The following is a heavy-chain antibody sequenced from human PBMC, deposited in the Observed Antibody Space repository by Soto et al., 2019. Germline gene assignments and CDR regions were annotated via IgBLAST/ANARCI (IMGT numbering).Heavy chain of an antibody. Sequence: PSETLSLTCAVSGYSISSGYYWGWIRQPPGKGLEWIGSIYHSGSTYYNPSLKSRVTISVDTSKNQFSLKLSSVTAADTAVYYCARVGLRGYYDSSGYYSYYYYGMDVWGQGTTVTVSS. CDR1: GYSISSGYY. V-gene: IGHV4-38-2*01. J-gene: IGHJ6*02. CDR2: IYHSGST. D-gene: IGHD3-22*01. CDR3: ARVGLRGYYDSSGYYSYYYYGMDV.